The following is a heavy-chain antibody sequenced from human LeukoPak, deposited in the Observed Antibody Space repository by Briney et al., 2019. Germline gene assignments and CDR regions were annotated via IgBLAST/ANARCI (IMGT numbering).Heavy chain of an antibody. Sequence: KLQGRVTMTRDTSTTTAYMELRSLRSDDTAVYYCARDGGLRNWFDPWGQGTLVTVSS. J-gene: IGHJ5*02. V-gene: IGHV1-18*01. CDR3: ARDGGLRNWFDP. D-gene: IGHD3-16*01.